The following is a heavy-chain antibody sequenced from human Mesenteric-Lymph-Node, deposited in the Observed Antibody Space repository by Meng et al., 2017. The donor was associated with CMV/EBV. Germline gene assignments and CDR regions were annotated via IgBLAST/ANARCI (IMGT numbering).Heavy chain of an antibody. CDR2: TWHDGSQK. CDR1: GFAFSAYG. CDR3: ARDHSIGLFDPDS. Sequence: CAASGFAFSAYGMHWVRQAPGKGLEWVAITWHDGSQKYYVDSVKGRFTISKDNSKNTLNLQMNSLRAEDTAVYYCARDHSIGLFDPDSWGQGTLVTVSS. D-gene: IGHD3-22*01. J-gene: IGHJ4*02. V-gene: IGHV3-33*01.